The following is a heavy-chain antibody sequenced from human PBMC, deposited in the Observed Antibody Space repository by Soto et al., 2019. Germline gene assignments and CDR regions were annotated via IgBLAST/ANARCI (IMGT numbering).Heavy chain of an antibody. CDR2: INPNSGGT. CDR1: GYTFTGYY. J-gene: IGHJ6*02. V-gene: IGHV1-2*04. D-gene: IGHD5-18*01. CDR3: ARDPFRRDTAMVTYGMDV. Sequence: ASVKVSCKASGYTFTGYYMHWVRQAPGQGLEWMGWINPNSGGTNYAQKFQGWVTMTRDTSISTAYMELSRLRSDDTAVYYCARDPFRRDTAMVTYGMDVWGQGTTVTVSS.